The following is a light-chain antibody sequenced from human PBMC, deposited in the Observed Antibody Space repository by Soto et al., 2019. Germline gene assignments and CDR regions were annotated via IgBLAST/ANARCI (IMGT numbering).Light chain of an antibody. V-gene: IGKV3-20*01. CDR2: GAS. Sequence: EVGLSRSPATLSLNQRERATLSCRASQSVSSSYLAWYQQKPGQAPRLLIYGASSRATGIPDRFSGSGSGTDFTLTISSLELEDFEVYYCQQYGSSPGLTFGGGTKVAIK. J-gene: IGKJ4*01. CDR3: QQYGSSPGLT. CDR1: QSVSSSY.